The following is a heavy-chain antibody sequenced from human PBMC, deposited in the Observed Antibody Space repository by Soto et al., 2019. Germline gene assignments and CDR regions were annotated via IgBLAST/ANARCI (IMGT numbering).Heavy chain of an antibody. CDR2: INSDGSST. D-gene: IGHD2-21*02. CDR1: GFTFSSYW. V-gene: IGHV3-74*01. CDR3: ARDPHGGNSAFDI. J-gene: IGHJ3*02. Sequence: GGSLRLSCAASGFTFSSYWMHWVRQAPGKGLEWVSRINSDGSSTSYADSVKGRFTISRDNAKNTLYLQMNSLRAEDMDVYACARDPHGGNSAFDIWGQGTMVTVSS.